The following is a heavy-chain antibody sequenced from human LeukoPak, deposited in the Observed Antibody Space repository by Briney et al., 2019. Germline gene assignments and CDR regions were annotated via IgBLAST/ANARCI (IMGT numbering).Heavy chain of an antibody. J-gene: IGHJ3*02. Sequence: GGSLRLSCTASGFSIGDYAASWFRQAPGKGLEWVSAISGSGGSTYYADSVKGRFTISRDNSKNTLYLQMNSLRAEDTAVYYCAKAYYGSGPDHAFDIWGQGPMVTVSS. CDR1: GFSIGDYA. CDR2: ISGSGGST. CDR3: AKAYYGSGPDHAFDI. D-gene: IGHD3-10*01. V-gene: IGHV3-23*01.